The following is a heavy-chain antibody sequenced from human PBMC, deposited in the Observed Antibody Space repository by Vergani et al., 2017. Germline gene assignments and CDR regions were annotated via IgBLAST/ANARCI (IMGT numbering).Heavy chain of an antibody. CDR1: GYTFTDYF. Sequence: QVQLVQSGAEVKKPGASVKVSCKASGYTFTDYFMHWVRQAPGQGLEWMGWINPNSGGTNYAQKFQGRVTMTRDTSISTAYMELSRLRSADTAVYYCARDRKVPEDRMATINWFDPWGQGTLVTVSS. J-gene: IGHJ5*02. V-gene: IGHV1-2*02. CDR2: INPNSGGT. CDR3: ARDRKVPEDRMATINWFDP. D-gene: IGHD5-12*01.